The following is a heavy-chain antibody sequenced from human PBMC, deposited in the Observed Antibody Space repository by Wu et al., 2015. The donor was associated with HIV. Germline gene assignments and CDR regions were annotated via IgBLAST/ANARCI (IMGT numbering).Heavy chain of an antibody. CDR2: INPNSGGT. J-gene: IGHJ5*02. V-gene: IGHV1-2*02. D-gene: IGHD3-10*01. Sequence: QVQLVQSGAEVKKPGASVKVSCKASGYTFTGYYMHWVRQAPGQGLEWMGWINPNSGGTNYAQKFQGRVTMTRDTSISTAYMELSRLRSDDTAVYYCARDLSFGELPNNWFDPWGQGTLVTVSS. CDR1: GYTFTGYY. CDR3: ARDLSFGELPNNWFDP.